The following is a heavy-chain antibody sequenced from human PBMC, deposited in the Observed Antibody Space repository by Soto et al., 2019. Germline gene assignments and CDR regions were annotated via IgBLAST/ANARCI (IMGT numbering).Heavy chain of an antibody. J-gene: IGHJ5*02. V-gene: IGHV3-30*18. CDR1: GFTFSSYG. CDR2: ISYDGSNK. CDR3: AKGNGYSYGSNWFDP. Sequence: PGGSLRLSCAASGFTFSSYGMHWVRQAPGKGLEWVAVISYDGSNKYYADSVKGRFTISRDNSKNTLHLQMNSLRAEDTAVYYCAKGNGYSYGSNWFDPWGQGTLVTVSS. D-gene: IGHD5-18*01.